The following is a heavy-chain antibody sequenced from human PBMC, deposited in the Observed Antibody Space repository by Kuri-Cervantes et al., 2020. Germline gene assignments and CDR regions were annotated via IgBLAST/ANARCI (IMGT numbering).Heavy chain of an antibody. CDR3: VRVGASVVMSYFDH. Sequence: ETLSLTCTVYGGSFSGYYWSWIRQPPGKGLEWISYISGGNAIYYAESVEGRFTISRDNTKNSLYLQMNSLRAEDTAVYYCVRVGASVVMSYFDHWGPGTLVTVSS. CDR2: ISGGNAI. V-gene: IGHV3-69-1*01. D-gene: IGHD2-21*01. J-gene: IGHJ4*02. CDR1: GGSFSGYY.